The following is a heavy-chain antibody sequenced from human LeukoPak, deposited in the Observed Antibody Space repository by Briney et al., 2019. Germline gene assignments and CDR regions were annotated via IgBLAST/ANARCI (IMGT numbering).Heavy chain of an antibody. D-gene: IGHD5-18*01. CDR2: IRYDGSNK. CDR1: GFTFSSYG. CDR3: AKDLLGYSYGSDY. V-gene: IGHV3-30*02. Sequence: GGSLRLSCEASGFTFSSYGMHWVRQAPGKGLEWVAFIRYDGSNKYYADSVKGRFTISRDNSKNTLYLQMNSLRAEDTAVYYCAKDLLGYSYGSDYWGQGTLVTVSS. J-gene: IGHJ4*02.